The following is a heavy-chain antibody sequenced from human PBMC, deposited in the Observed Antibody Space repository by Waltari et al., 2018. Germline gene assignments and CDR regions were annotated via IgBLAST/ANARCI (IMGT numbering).Heavy chain of an antibody. CDR3: ARDQEMATSHDAFDI. V-gene: IGHV1-69*05. CDR1: GGTFSSYA. CDR2: IIPIFGTA. J-gene: IGHJ3*02. D-gene: IGHD5-12*01. Sequence: QVQLVQSGAEVKKPGSSVKVSCKASGGTFSSYAISWVRQAPGQGLEWMGGIIPIFGTATYAQKFKGRVTMTRDTSISTAYMELSRLRSDDTAVYYCARDQEMATSHDAFDIWGQGTMVTVSS.